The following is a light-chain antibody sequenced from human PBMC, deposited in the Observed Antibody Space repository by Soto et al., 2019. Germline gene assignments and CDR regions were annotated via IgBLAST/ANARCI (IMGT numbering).Light chain of an antibody. CDR1: SSDVGGYNY. J-gene: IGLJ2*01. V-gene: IGLV2-14*01. CDR2: EVS. Sequence: QSALTQPASVSGSPGQSITISCTGTSSDVGGYNYVSWYQQHPGKAPKLFIYEVSNRPSGVSNRFSGAKSGNTASLTISGLQAEDEADYYCCSYAGSSTGVVFGGGTKLTVL. CDR3: CSYAGSSTGVV.